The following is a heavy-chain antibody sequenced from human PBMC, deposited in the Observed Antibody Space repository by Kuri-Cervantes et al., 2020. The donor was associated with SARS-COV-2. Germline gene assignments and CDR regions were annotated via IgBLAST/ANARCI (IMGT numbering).Heavy chain of an antibody. Sequence: GESLKISCAASGFTFSSYAMHWVRQAPGKGLEWVAVISYDGSNKYYADSVKGRFTISRDNSKNTLYLQMNSLRAEDTAVYYCARQYYDFWSGNMDVWGKGTTVTVSS. D-gene: IGHD3-3*01. CDR2: ISYDGSNK. V-gene: IGHV3-30-3*01. CDR1: GFTFSSYA. J-gene: IGHJ6*03. CDR3: ARQYYDFWSGNMDV.